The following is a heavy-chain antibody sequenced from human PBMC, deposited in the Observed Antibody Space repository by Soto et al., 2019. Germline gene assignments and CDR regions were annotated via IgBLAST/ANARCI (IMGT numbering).Heavy chain of an antibody. Sequence: QVQLQQWGAGLLKPSETLSLTCAVYGGSFSGYYWTWIRQTPGKGLEWIGEINDSGSTNYKPSLKSRVTISADTSKKQFSLNVPSVTAADTAVYYCARGECSSNYCFTRWALDIWGQGTVVTVSS. CDR2: INDSGST. CDR3: ARGECSSNYCFTRWALDI. V-gene: IGHV4-34*01. CDR1: GGSFSGYY. J-gene: IGHJ3*02. D-gene: IGHD2-2*01.